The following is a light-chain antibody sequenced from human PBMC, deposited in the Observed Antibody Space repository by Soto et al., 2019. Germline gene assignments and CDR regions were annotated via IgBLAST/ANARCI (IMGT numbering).Light chain of an antibody. V-gene: IGKV3-15*01. J-gene: IGKJ2*01. CDR3: QQYNNWPVI. Sequence: EIVMTQSPATLSVSPGERATLSCRASESISRNLAWYKQKPGQAPRLLIYGASTRAAAFPARFSGSGSGTEFTLTISSLQSEDFAVYYCQQYNNWPVIFGQGTKVDIK. CDR2: GAS. CDR1: ESISRN.